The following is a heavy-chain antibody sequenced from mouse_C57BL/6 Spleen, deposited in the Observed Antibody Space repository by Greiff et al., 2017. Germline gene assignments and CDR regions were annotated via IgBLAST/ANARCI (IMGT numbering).Heavy chain of an antibody. CDR3: TRGRGIYYDYDGYFDY. V-gene: IGHV1-5*01. Sequence: EVQLQESGTVLARPGASVKMSCKTSGYTFTSYWMHWVKQRPGQGLEWIGAIYPGNSDTSYNQKFKGKAKLTAVTSASTAYMELSSLTNEDSEVYYCTRGRGIYYDYDGYFDYWGQGTTLTVSS. CDR1: GYTFTSYW. CDR2: IYPGNSDT. D-gene: IGHD2-4*01. J-gene: IGHJ2*01.